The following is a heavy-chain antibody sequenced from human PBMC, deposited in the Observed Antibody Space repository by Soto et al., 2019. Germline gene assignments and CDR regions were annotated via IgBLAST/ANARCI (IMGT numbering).Heavy chain of an antibody. Sequence: SETLSLTCTVSGGSISSGDFYWTWIRQHPRKGLEWIGYIYFSGTTTYNPSINSRLSISIHTSKNQFSLKLNSVTAADTAIYYCQRDDYGGNSGALDIWGQGTMVTVSS. J-gene: IGHJ3*02. CDR2: IYFSGTT. CDR1: GGSISSGDFY. V-gene: IGHV4-31*03. D-gene: IGHD4-17*01. CDR3: QRDDYGGNSGALDI.